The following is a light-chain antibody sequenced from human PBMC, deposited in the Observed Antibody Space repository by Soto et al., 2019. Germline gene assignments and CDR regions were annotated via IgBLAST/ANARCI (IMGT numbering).Light chain of an antibody. Sequence: DIQMTQSPSTLSGSVGDRVTITCRASQTISSWLAWYQQKPGKAPKLLIYGASSLQSGVPSRFSGRGSGRDFTLTISSLQPEDFATYYCQQANSFPFTFGGGTKVDIK. CDR2: GAS. CDR1: QTISSW. CDR3: QQANSFPFT. J-gene: IGKJ4*01. V-gene: IGKV1-12*01.